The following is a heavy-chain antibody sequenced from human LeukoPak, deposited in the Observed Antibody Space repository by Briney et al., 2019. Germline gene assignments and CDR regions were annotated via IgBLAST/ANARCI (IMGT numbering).Heavy chain of an antibody. CDR1: GFTFSGYE. CDR3: ARLLVGAMRWGGVYFDY. D-gene: IGHD1-26*01. J-gene: IGHJ4*02. Sequence: GGSLSLSCAASGFTFSGYEMNWVRQAPGKGLEWVSYISRSANTIYYADSVKGRFSISRDNAKNSLYLQMNSLRAEDTAVYYCARLLVGAMRWGGVYFDYWGQGTLVTVSS. V-gene: IGHV3-48*03. CDR2: ISRSANTI.